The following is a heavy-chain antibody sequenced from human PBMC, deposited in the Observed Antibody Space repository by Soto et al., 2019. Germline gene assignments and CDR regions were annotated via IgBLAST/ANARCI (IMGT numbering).Heavy chain of an antibody. CDR3: ARSFLFYDILTGPDY. CDR1: GFTFSSYS. J-gene: IGHJ4*02. CDR2: ISSSSSYI. D-gene: IGHD3-9*01. Sequence: GGSLRLSCAASGFTFSSYSMNWVRQAPGKGLEWVSSISSSSSYIYYADSVKGRFTISRDNAKNSLYLQMNSLRAEDTAVYYCARSFLFYDILTGPDYWGQGTLVTVSS. V-gene: IGHV3-21*01.